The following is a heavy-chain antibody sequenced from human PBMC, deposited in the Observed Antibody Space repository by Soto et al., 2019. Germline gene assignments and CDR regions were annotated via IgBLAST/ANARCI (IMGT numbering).Heavy chain of an antibody. CDR2: IFYTGTT. J-gene: IGHJ4*02. CDR1: NGSISTTSYN. Sequence: QMQLQESGPGLVKPSETLALTCTVSNGSISTTSYNWGWIRQSPGKGLEWIGTIFYTGTTSYNPSLTSRVTITVDTSNNQFSLKLASVTAADTAVYYCARHGSFWGQGILVVVSS. V-gene: IGHV4-39*01. D-gene: IGHD3-16*02. CDR3: ARHGSF.